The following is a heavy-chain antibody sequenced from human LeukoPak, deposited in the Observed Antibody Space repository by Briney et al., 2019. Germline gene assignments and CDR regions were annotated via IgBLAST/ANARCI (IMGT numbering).Heavy chain of an antibody. V-gene: IGHV1-58*02. CDR1: GFPFTSSS. CDR2: IAVASGNT. CDR3: AAVFGSGYYYYFDY. Sequence: AVKVSCKASGFPFTSSSMQWVRQSRGQPLEWIGWIAVASGNTNYAQKFQGRVTITRDMSTSTAYMELSSLRSEDTAVYYCAAVFGSGYYYYFDYWGQGTLVTVSS. D-gene: IGHD3-22*01. J-gene: IGHJ4*02.